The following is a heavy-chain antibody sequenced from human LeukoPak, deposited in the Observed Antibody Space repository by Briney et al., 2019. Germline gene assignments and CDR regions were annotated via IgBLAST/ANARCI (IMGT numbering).Heavy chain of an antibody. CDR1: GYTFTGYY. Sequence: ASXXVSCKASGYTFTGYYMHWVRQAPGQGLEWMGIINPSGGRTTYAQKFQGRVTMTRDTYTSTEYMEMRRMRSEDTAVYYCARCLYSNSCDYWGQGTLVTVSS. D-gene: IGHD6-6*01. CDR3: ARCLYSNSCDY. CDR2: INPSGGRT. J-gene: IGHJ4*02. V-gene: IGHV1-46*01.